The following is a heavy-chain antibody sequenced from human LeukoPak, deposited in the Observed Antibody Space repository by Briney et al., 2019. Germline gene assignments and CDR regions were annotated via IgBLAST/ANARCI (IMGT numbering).Heavy chain of an antibody. CDR3: ARASGSYWWFDS. Sequence: ASVKVPCKASGDTFSGYYLNWVRQAPGQGLEWMGCVNPNSGDTNYAQKFQGSVTMTRDTSISTVYMELSRLRSDDTAVYYCARASGSYWWFDSWGQGTLVTVSS. CDR2: VNPNSGDT. D-gene: IGHD1-26*01. J-gene: IGHJ5*01. V-gene: IGHV1-2*02. CDR1: GDTFSGYY.